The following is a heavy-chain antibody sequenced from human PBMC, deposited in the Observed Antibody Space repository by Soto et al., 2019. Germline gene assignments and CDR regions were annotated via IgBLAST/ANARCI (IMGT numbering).Heavy chain of an antibody. V-gene: IGHV3-74*01. CDR1: GSTFSSYW. Sequence: EVQLVESGGGLVQPGGSVRLSCAASGSTFSSYWMHWVRQAPGKGLMWVPRIHNDGSTTRYADSVKGRFTISRDNAKNTLYLQMSSLRVEDRAVYYCARDNRNSYWGQGPLVTVSS. CDR2: IHNDGSTT. D-gene: IGHD1-7*01. J-gene: IGHJ4*01. CDR3: ARDNRNSY.